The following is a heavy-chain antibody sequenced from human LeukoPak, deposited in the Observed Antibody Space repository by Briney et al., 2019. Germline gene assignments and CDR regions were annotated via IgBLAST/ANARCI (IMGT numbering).Heavy chain of an antibody. V-gene: IGHV4-59*01. J-gene: IGHJ4*02. Sequence: PSETLSLTCTVSGGSISSYYWSWIRQPPGKGLEWIGYIYYTGSTNYNPSLKSRVSIPVDTSKNQFSLKLSSVTAADTAVYYCARGWGYFDYWGQGTLVTVSS. CDR3: ARGWGYFDY. D-gene: IGHD3-16*01. CDR1: GGSISSYY. CDR2: IYYTGST.